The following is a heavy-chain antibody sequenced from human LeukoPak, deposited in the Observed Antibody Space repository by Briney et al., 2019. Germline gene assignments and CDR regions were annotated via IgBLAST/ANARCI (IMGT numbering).Heavy chain of an antibody. Sequence: GGSLRLSCAASGFIFRNYAMNWVRQASGKGLEWVSTISTSSTGTHCADSVKGRFTISRDDSLNMLYLQMNSLRAEDTAVYYCAKDLDSTGIYSDWFDPWGQGTLVTVSS. D-gene: IGHD3-10*01. CDR3: AKDLDSTGIYSDWFDP. J-gene: IGHJ5*02. CDR2: ISTSSTGT. CDR1: GFIFRNYA. V-gene: IGHV3-23*01.